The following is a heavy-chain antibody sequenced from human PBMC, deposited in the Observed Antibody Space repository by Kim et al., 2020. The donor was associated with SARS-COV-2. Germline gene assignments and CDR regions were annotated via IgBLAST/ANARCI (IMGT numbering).Heavy chain of an antibody. D-gene: IGHD3-22*01. Sequence: SVKVSCKASGGTFSSYAINWVRQAPGQGLEWMGRIIPMLGIVNYAQKFQGRVTITADKSTSTAYMDMSSLRSEDTAVYYCASTAYYHESSGYWDAFDIWGRGTMVTVSS. V-gene: IGHV1-69*04. CDR2: IIPMLGIV. CDR3: ASTAYYHESSGYWDAFDI. J-gene: IGHJ3*02. CDR1: GGTFSSYA.